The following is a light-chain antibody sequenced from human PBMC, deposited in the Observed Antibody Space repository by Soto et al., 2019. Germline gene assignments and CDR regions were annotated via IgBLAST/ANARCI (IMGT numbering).Light chain of an antibody. CDR2: DAS. J-gene: IGKJ5*01. V-gene: IGKV3-11*01. CDR1: QSVTKY. Sequence: EIALTQSPATLSLSPGESATLSCRASQSVTKYLVWYQQKPGQAPRLLISDASYRATGIPARFSGSGSGTDFTLTISSLEPEDFALYYCQQRSNWPITFGQGTRLEIK. CDR3: QQRSNWPIT.